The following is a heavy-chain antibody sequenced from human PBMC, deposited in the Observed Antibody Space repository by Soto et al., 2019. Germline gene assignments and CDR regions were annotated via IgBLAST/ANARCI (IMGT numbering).Heavy chain of an antibody. J-gene: IGHJ4*02. D-gene: IGHD2-15*01. CDR2: IYHGGTT. CDR1: GGSIDSAGSY. CDR3: ARYCSGGTCYDRIDY. Sequence: SETLSLTCAVSGGSIDSAGSYWSWIRQIPGRGLGWIGHIYHGGTTDYNPSLKSRITMSVDTSKNQFSLELNSVTAADTAVYYCARYCSGGTCYDRIDYWGQGTLVTVSS. V-gene: IGHV4-31*11.